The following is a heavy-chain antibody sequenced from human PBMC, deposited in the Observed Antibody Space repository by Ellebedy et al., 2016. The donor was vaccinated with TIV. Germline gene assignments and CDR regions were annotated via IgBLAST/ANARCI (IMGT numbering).Heavy chain of an antibody. Sequence: LSLTCAASGFTFSSYAMSWVRQAPGKGLEWVSSITGRGDRIYYADSVKGRFTISRDNSKNTLHLQMSSLGVEDMAVYYCARVRDTSSWPLDKWGQGTPVTVAS. CDR1: GFTFSSYA. V-gene: IGHV3-23*01. CDR3: ARVRDTSSWPLDK. CDR2: ITGRGDRI. J-gene: IGHJ4*02. D-gene: IGHD2-2*01.